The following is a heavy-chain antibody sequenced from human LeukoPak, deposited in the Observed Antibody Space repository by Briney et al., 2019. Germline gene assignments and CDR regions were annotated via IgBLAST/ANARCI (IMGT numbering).Heavy chain of an antibody. CDR1: GGSISSSNW. J-gene: IGHJ6*03. V-gene: IGHV4-4*02. CDR2: IYYSGST. D-gene: IGHD3-22*01. Sequence: SGTLSLTCAVSGGSISSSNWWSWVRQPPGKGLEWIGYIYYSGSTNYNPSLKSRVTISVDTSKNQFSLKLSSVTAADTAVYYCARGQTVDSSGYYHYYYYYMDVWGKGTTVTISS. CDR3: ARGQTVDSSGYYHYYYYYMDV.